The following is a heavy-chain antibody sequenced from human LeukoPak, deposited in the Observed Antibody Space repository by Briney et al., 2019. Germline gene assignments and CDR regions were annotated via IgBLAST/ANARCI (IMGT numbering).Heavy chain of an antibody. D-gene: IGHD3-3*01. V-gene: IGHV4-30-4*08. CDR2: IYYGGST. J-gene: IGHJ3*02. CDR1: GGSISSGDYY. CDR3: AREVTIFGVVYDAFDI. Sequence: SQTLSLTCTVSGGSISSGDYYLSWIRQPPGEGLGWIGYIYYGGSTYYNPSLTSRVTISVDTSKNQFSLKLSSVTAADTAVYYCAREVTIFGVVYDAFDIWGQGTMVTVS.